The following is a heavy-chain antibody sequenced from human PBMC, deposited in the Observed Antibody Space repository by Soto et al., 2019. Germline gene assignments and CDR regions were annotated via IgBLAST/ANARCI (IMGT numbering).Heavy chain of an antibody. J-gene: IGHJ6*04. D-gene: IGHD2-2*01. CDR1: GYTFTSYD. CDR3: ARRPYCSSTSCPARMDV. Sequence: ASVKVSCKASGYTFTSYDINWVRQATGQGLEWMGWMNPNSGNTGYAQKFQGRVTMTRNTSISTAYMELSSLRSEDTAVYYWARRPYCSSTSCPARMDVWGKGTTVPGSS. V-gene: IGHV1-8*01. CDR2: MNPNSGNT.